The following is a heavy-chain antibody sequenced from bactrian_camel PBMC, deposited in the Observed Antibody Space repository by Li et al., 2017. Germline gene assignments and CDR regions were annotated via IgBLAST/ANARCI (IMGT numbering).Heavy chain of an antibody. V-gene: IGHV3-3*01. CDR3: ASDPCSTFRGPGQDEYDY. D-gene: IGHD5*01. Sequence: VQAGGSLRLSCDASGEDVSSVCMGWFRQNTGSEREGVVGLYKNGRTTNYADSVKGRFTISQDKAKHMLYLQMDSLRTEDTAMYYCASDPCSTFRGPGQDEYDYWGQGTQVTVS. CDR2: LYKNGRTT. J-gene: IGHJ4*01. CDR1: GEDVSSVC.